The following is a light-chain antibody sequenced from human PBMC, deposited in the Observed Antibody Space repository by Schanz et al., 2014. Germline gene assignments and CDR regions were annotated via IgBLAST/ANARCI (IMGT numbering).Light chain of an antibody. V-gene: IGLV1-44*01. CDR2: SNT. CDR3: AAWDASLSANV. CDR1: SSNIGSNT. Sequence: QSVLTQPPSASGTPGQRVTISCSGSSSNIGSNTVNWYQHLPGTAPKLLIYSNTLRPSGVPDRFSGSKSGTSASLAISGLRSADEADYYCAAWDASLSANVFGPGTKLTVL. J-gene: IGLJ1*01.